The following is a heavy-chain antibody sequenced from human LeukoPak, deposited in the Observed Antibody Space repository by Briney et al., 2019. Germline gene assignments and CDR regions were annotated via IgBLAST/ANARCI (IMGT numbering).Heavy chain of an antibody. D-gene: IGHD5-18*01. CDR2: INPNSGGT. CDR1: GYTFIDYY. Sequence: ASVKVSCKASGYTFIDYYMHWVRQAPRQGLEWMGWINPNSGGTNYAQKFQGRVTMTTDTSISTAYMELSRLRSDDTAMYYCARGEYRYGNDYWGQGTLVTVSS. J-gene: IGHJ4*02. V-gene: IGHV1-2*02. CDR3: ARGEYRYGNDY.